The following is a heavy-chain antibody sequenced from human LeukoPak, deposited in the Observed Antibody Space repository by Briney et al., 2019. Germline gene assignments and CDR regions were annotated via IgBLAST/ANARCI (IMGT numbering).Heavy chain of an antibody. J-gene: IGHJ4*02. CDR3: ARYSGSYSGFDY. CDR1: GGSISGYY. D-gene: IGHD1-26*01. CDR2: IYYSGSI. Sequence: SETLSLTCTVPGGSISGYYWSWIRQPPGKGLEWIGYIYYSGSINYNPSLKSRVTISVDTSKNQFSLKLRSVTAADTAVYYCARYSGSYSGFDYWGQGTLVTVSS. V-gene: IGHV4-59*08.